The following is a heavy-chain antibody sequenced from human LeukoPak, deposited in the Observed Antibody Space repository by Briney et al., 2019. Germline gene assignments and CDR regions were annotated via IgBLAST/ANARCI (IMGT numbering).Heavy chain of an antibody. CDR3: ARQNDFRLDY. CDR2: IYPGDSDT. V-gene: IGHV5-51*01. Sequence: GESLRISCKGSGYTFSSYWIGWVRQMPGKGLEWMGIIYPGDSDTRYSPSLQGQVTISVDTSIGTAYLQWSSLKASDTAIYYCARQNDFRLDYWGQGALVTVSS. D-gene: IGHD3-3*01. J-gene: IGHJ4*02. CDR1: GYTFSSYW.